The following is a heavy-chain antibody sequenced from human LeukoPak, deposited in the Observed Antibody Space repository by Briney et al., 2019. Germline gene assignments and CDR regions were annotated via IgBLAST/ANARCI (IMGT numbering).Heavy chain of an antibody. V-gene: IGHV3-21*01. Sequence: PGGSLRLSCAASGFTFSSYSMNWVRQAPGKGLEWVSSISSSSSYIYYADSVKGRFTISRDNSKNTLYLQMNSLRAEDTAVYYCAREGDKGGLGYCSSTSCYISAAFDIWGQGTMVTVSS. D-gene: IGHD2-2*02. CDR2: ISSSSSYI. CDR3: AREGDKGGLGYCSSTSCYISAAFDI. J-gene: IGHJ3*02. CDR1: GFTFSSYS.